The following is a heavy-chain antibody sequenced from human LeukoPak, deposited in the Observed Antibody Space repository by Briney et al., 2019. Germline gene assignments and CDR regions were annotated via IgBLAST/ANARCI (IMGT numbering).Heavy chain of an antibody. CDR3: AKDQGRDYYDSSGYDY. CDR2: ISYDGSNK. J-gene: IGHJ4*02. CDR1: GFTFSSYG. D-gene: IGHD3-22*01. V-gene: IGHV3-30*18. Sequence: GGSLRLSCAASGFTFSSYGMHWVRQVPGKGLEWVAVISYDGSNKYYADSVKGRFTISRDNSKNTLYLQMNSLRAEDTAVYYCAKDQGRDYYDSSGYDYWGQGTLVTVSS.